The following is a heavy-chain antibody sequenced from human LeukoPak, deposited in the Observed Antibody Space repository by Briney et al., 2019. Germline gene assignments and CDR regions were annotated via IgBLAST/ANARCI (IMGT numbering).Heavy chain of an antibody. CDR2: INSDGSST. V-gene: IGHV3-74*01. CDR1: GFTFSSYW. J-gene: IGHJ6*02. CDR3: ARDYRYCSSTSCYFFSYYGMDV. D-gene: IGHD2-2*01. Sequence: QPGGSLRLSCAASGFTFSSYWMHWVRQAPGKGLVWVSRINSDGSSTSYAGSVKGRFNISRDNANNTLYLQMNSLRAEDTAVYSCARDYRYCSSTSCYFFSYYGMDVWGQGTTVTVSS.